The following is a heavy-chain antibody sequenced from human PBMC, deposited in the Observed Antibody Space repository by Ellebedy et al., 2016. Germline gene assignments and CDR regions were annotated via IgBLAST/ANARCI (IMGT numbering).Heavy chain of an antibody. CDR1: GGSIISYY. Sequence: SETLSLXXTVSGGSIISYYWSWIRQPPGKGLEWIGYIYYTGTTNYNPSLKSRVTISVDTSKNQFSLKLTSVTAADTAVYYWARGRDGSNWFDPWGQGTLVTVSS. D-gene: IGHD5-24*01. J-gene: IGHJ5*02. V-gene: IGHV4-59*01. CDR3: ARGRDGSNWFDP. CDR2: IYYTGTT.